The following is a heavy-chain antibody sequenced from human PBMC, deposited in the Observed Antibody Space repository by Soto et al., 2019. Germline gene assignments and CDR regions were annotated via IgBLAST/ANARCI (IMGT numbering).Heavy chain of an antibody. CDR2: IIPIFGTA. CDR3: ARDQEKAYYYDSSGYWAFDI. V-gene: IGHV1-69*13. CDR1: GGTFSSYA. Sequence: SVKVSCKASGGTFSSYAISWVRQAPGQGLEWMGGIIPIFGTANYAQKFQGRVTITADESTSTAYMELSSLRSEDTAVYYCARDQEKAYYYDSSGYWAFDIWGQGAMVTVSS. D-gene: IGHD3-22*01. J-gene: IGHJ3*02.